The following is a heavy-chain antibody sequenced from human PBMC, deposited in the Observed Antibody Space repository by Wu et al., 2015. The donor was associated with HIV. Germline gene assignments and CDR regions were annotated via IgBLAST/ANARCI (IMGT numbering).Heavy chain of an antibody. J-gene: IGHJ4*02. D-gene: IGHD3-3*01. CDR3: ARGYDFWSGPTDY. CDR1: GGTFSTNA. CDR2: IIPILGTP. V-gene: IGHV1-69*05. Sequence: QVQLVQSGAEVKKPGSSVKVSCKASGGTFSTNAINWVRQAPGHGLEWMGGIIPILGTPRYAHKFLGRVSITTDESTNTDHMELRSLRSDDTAVYYCARGYDFWSGPTDYWGQGTLVTVSS.